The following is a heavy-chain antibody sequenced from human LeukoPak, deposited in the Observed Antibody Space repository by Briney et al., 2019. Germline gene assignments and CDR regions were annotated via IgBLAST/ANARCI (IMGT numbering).Heavy chain of an antibody. CDR2: ISSSSSTI. D-gene: IGHD6-13*01. V-gene: IGHV3-48*01. CDR1: GFTFSSYS. CDR3: ARDLGVSSSWYVAFDI. J-gene: IGHJ3*02. Sequence: GGSLRLSCAASGFTFSSYSMNWVRQAPGKGLEWVSYISSSSSTIYYADSVKGRFTISRDNAKNSLYLQMNSLRAEDTAVYYCARDLGVSSSWYVAFDIWGQGTMVTVSS.